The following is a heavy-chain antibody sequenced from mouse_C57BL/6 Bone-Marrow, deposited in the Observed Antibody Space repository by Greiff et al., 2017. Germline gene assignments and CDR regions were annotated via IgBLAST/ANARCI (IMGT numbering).Heavy chain of an antibody. J-gene: IGHJ4*01. D-gene: IGHD1-1*01. CDR2: ISSGGSYT. CDR1: GFTFSSYG. CDR3: ASLITTVVARNYYAMDY. Sequence: EVQLVESGGDLVKPGGSLKLSCAASGFTFSSYGMSWVRQTPDQRLEWVATISSGGSYTYYPDSVKGRFTISRDNATNTLYLQMSSLKSEDTAMYYYASLITTVVARNYYAMDYWGQGTSVTVSS. V-gene: IGHV5-6*01.